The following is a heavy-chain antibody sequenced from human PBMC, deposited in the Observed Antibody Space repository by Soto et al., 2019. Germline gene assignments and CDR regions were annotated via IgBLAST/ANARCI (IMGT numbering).Heavy chain of an antibody. V-gene: IGHV3-30*03. D-gene: IGHD1-26*01. J-gene: IGHJ4*02. CDR1: GFTFSSYG. CDR3: AAPLVGAFDY. Sequence: GGSLRLSCAASGFTFSSYGMHWVRQAPGKGLEWVAVISYDGSNKYYADSVKGRFTISRDNSKNTLYLQMNSLRAGDTAVYYCAAPLVGAFDYWGQGTLVTVSS. CDR2: ISYDGSNK.